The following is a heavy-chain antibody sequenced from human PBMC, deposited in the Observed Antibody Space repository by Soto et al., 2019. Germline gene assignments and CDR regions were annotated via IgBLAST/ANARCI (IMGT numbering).Heavy chain of an antibody. J-gene: IGHJ4*02. CDR2: ISSSSSTI. CDR1: GFTFSSYS. V-gene: IGHV3-48*02. D-gene: IGHD2-8*02. CDR3: ASCLGIYWGDCTGGRENF. Sequence: EVQLVESGGGLVQPGGSLRLSCAASGFTFSSYSMNWVRQARGKGLEWVSFISSSSSTIYYADSVRARFTIYRDNAKQSLYLQMNSLRDEDTAVYYCASCLGIYWGDCTGGRENFGGQGTLVTVSS.